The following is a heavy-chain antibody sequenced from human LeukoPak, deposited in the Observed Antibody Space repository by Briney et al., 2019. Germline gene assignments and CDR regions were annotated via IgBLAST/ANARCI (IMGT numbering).Heavy chain of an antibody. CDR1: GFTFRRYG. CDR3: AELGITMIGGV. J-gene: IGHJ6*04. CDR2: ISGSSSST. Sequence: GGSLRLSCAASGFTFRRYGMSWVRQAPEKGLEWVSAISGSSSSTYYADSVKGRFTISRDNSKNTLYLQMNSLRAEDTAVYYCAELGITMIGGVWGKRTTVTISS. V-gene: IGHV3-23*01. D-gene: IGHD3-10*02.